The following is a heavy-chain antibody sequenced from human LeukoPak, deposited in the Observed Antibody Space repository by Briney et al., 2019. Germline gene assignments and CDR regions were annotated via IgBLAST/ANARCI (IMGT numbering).Heavy chain of an antibody. J-gene: IGHJ4*02. CDR2: IYPGDSDT. D-gene: IGHD6-13*01. V-gene: IGHV5-51*01. Sequence: GESLKISCKGSGYSFTSYWIGWVRQMPGKGLEWIGIIYPGDSDTRYSPSFQGQVTISADKSISTAYLQWSSLKASDTAMYYCARPVSSSWLYFDYWGQGTLVTVSS. CDR3: ARPVSSSWLYFDY. CDR1: GYSFTSYW.